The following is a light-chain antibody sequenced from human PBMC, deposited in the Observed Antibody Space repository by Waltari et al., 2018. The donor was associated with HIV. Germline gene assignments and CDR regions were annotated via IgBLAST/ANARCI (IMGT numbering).Light chain of an antibody. CDR2: GN. CDR3: QTYDSSLSGSVV. CDR1: SSNIGARFD. V-gene: IGLV1-40*01. Sequence: QSVLTQPPSVSGAPGQTVTISCTGSSSNIGARFDVNWYQQIPGTAPKLLIYGNNRPAGVPDRFSGSKSGTSASLAITGLQAEDEADYYCQTYDSSLSGSVVFGGGTKLTVL. J-gene: IGLJ2*01.